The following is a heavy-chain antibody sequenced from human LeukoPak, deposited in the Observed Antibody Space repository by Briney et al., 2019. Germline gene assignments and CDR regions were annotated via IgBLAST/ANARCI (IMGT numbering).Heavy chain of an antibody. D-gene: IGHD6-13*01. CDR3: AGGVTYSSTLSRGGWFDP. CDR2: IYYSGST. Sequence: SETLSLTCTVSGGSISSYYWSWIRQPPGKGLEWIGYIYYSGSTNYNPSLKSRVTISVDKSKNQFSLRLSSVTAADTAVYYCAGGVTYSSTLSRGGWFDPWGQGTLVTVSS. J-gene: IGHJ5*02. V-gene: IGHV4-59*12. CDR1: GGSISSYY.